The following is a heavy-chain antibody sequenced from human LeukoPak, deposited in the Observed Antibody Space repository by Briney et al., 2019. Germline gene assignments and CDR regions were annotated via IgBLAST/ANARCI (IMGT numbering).Heavy chain of an antibody. D-gene: IGHD5-12*01. CDR1: GGSISSGSYY. CDR3: ARDGYTWMGDAFDI. Sequence: SETLSLTCTVSGGSISSGSYYWSWIRQPAGKGLEWIGRIYTSGSTNYNLSLKSRVTISVDTSKNQFSLKLSSVTAADTAVYYCARDGYTWMGDAFDIWGQGTMVTVSS. V-gene: IGHV4-61*02. CDR2: IYTSGST. J-gene: IGHJ3*02.